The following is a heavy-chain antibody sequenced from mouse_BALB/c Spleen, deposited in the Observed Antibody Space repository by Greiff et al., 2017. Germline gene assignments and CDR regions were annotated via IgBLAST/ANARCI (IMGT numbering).Heavy chain of an antibody. CDR1: GYNIKDTY. Sequence: VQLQQSGAELVKPGASVKLSCTASGYNIKDTYMHWVKQRPGQGLEWIGMIDPANGNTKYDPKFQGKATITADTSSNTAYLQLSSLTSEDTAVYYCASNYYGSSDFDYWGQGTTVTVSA. CDR2: IDPANGNT. V-gene: IGHV14-3*02. CDR3: ASNYYGSSDFDY. J-gene: IGHJ2*01. D-gene: IGHD1-1*01.